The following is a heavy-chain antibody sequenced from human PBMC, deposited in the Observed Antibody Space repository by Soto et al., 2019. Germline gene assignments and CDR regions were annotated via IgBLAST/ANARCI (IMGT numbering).Heavy chain of an antibody. D-gene: IGHD4-4*01. CDR3: AKRRGDHSNYSWGIDV. Sequence: QVQLVESGGGVVQPGRSLRLSCAASGFTFRNYGMHWVRQAPGKGLVWVTVISYDGSHKYYADSVNGRFTISRDNSKNTVYLEMNRLRDEDTAVYYCAKRRGDHSNYSWGIDVWGQGTTATVSS. CDR2: ISYDGSHK. CDR1: GFTFRNYG. J-gene: IGHJ6*02. V-gene: IGHV3-30*18.